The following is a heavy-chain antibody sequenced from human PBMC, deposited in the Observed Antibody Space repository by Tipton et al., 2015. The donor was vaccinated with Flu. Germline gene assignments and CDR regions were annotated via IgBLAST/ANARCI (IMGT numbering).Heavy chain of an antibody. D-gene: IGHD3-10*02. J-gene: IGHJ4*02. CDR1: GDSIGSPYF. CDR3: ARHTGDSVRGVIDY. CDR2: IHQAGTT. V-gene: IGHV4-38-2*01. Sequence: TLSLTCSVSGDSIGSPYFWGWIRQPPGKGLEWIGNIHQAGTTYYNPSLKSRLTISVDTSKNQFSLRLSSVTAADTAVYYCARHTGDSVRGVIDYWGQGTLVTVSS.